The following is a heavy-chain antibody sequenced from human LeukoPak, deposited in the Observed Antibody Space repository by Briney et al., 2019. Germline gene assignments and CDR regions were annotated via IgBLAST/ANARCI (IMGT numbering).Heavy chain of an antibody. J-gene: IGHJ4*02. CDR2: IHTSGST. CDR1: GGSIRSYF. V-gene: IGHV4-4*07. D-gene: IGHD5-18*01. CDR3: AREPRLEGYGN. Sequence: PSETLSLTCTVSGGSIRSYFCNWIRQPAGKGLEWIGRIHTSGSTNYNSSLKSRVTMSVDTSKNQFSLNLSSVTAADTAVYYCAREPRLEGYGNWGQGTLVTVSS.